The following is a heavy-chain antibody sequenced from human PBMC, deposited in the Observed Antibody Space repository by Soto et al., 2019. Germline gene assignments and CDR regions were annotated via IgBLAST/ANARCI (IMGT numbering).Heavy chain of an antibody. CDR3: AKGGPTFLNWFGP. CDR1: GFTFRSYA. Sequence: GGSLRPSFAASGFTFRSYAMNWVRQAPGKGLEWISVISNSGHSAYYADSVKGRFTISRDNSKNTLYLQIKSLRAEDTAAYYCAKGGPTFLNWFGPWGQGTLVTVSS. V-gene: IGHV3-23*01. D-gene: IGHD5-12*01. J-gene: IGHJ5*02. CDR2: ISNSGHSA.